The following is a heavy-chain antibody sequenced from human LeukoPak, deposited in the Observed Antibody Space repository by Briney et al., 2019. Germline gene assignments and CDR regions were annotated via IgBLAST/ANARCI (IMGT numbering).Heavy chain of an antibody. CDR2: INPNTGNP. CDR3: AREFDSYYMDV. CDR1: GYTFTSYA. Sequence: ASVKVSCKASGYTFTSYAMNWVRQAPGQGLEWMGWINPNTGNPTYAQGFTGRFVFSLDTSVSTTYLQISSLKAEDTAVYYCAREFDSYYMDVWGKGTTVTVSS. V-gene: IGHV7-4-1*02. J-gene: IGHJ6*03. D-gene: IGHD2-21*01.